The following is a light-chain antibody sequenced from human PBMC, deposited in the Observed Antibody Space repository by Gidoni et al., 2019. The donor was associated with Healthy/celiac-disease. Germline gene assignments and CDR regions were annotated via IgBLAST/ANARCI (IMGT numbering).Light chain of an antibody. CDR3: QSYDSSLSGSV. Sequence: QSVLTQPPSVSGAPGQSVTIPCTGRSSNIGAGYDVHWYPQLPGTAPKLLIYGNSNRPSVVPDRFSGSKSGTAASLAITGLQAEDEADYYCQSYDSSLSGSVFGGGTKLTVL. J-gene: IGLJ3*02. CDR2: GNS. CDR1: SSNIGAGYD. V-gene: IGLV1-40*01.